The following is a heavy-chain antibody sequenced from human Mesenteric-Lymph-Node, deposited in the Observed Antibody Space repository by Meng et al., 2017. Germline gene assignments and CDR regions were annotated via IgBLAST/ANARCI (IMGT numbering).Heavy chain of an antibody. CDR3: VADTGFDF. Sequence: GGSLRLSCEASGFAFTSYWMSWVRQAPGKGLEWVADIKPDGTKTSYVDSVKGRFTISRDNGKNSLYLQMNSLRAEDTAVYFCVADTGFDFWGQGTLVTVSS. V-gene: IGHV3-7*01. J-gene: IGHJ4*02. D-gene: IGHD5-18*01. CDR1: GFAFTSYW. CDR2: IKPDGTKT.